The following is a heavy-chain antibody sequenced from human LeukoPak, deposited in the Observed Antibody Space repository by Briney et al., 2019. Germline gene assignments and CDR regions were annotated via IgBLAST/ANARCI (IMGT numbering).Heavy chain of an antibody. D-gene: IGHD4-17*01. CDR3: ARDATVTTPIDYYYYGMDV. CDR2: ISSSGSTI. CDR1: GFTLSSYE. V-gene: IGHV3-48*03. Sequence: GGSLRLSCAASGFTLSSYEMNWVRQAPGKGLEWVSYISSSGSTIYYADSVKGRFTISRDNAKNSLYLQMNSLRAEDTAVYYCARDATVTTPIDYYYYGMDVWGQGTTVTVSS. J-gene: IGHJ6*02.